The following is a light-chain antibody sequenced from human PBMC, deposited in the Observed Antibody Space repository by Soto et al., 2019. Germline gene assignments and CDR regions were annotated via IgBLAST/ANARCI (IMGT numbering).Light chain of an antibody. CDR1: SSDVGGYNY. J-gene: IGLJ1*01. Sequence: QSALTQPASVSGSPGQSITISCTGTSSDVGGYNYVSWYQHHPGKAPKLIISQVTNRPSGISNRFSGSKSGNTASLTISGLQAEDEADYYCSSSAITSTPIYVFGTGTKLTVL. CDR2: QVT. V-gene: IGLV2-14*01. CDR3: SSSAITSTPIYV.